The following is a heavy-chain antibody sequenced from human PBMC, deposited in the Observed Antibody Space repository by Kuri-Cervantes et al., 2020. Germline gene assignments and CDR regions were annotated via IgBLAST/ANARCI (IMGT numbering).Heavy chain of an antibody. CDR1: GFPFSDYY. Sequence: GGSLRLSCAASGFPFSDYYMSWIRQAPGKGLEWLSYISGDGSTIYYADSVKGRFTISRDNAKNSLYLQMNSLRAADTAVYYCARGGKTYYYGSGSYSYFDYWGQGTLVTVSS. V-gene: IGHV3-11*04. D-gene: IGHD3-10*01. CDR2: ISGDGSTI. CDR3: ARGGKTYYYGSGSYSYFDY. J-gene: IGHJ4*02.